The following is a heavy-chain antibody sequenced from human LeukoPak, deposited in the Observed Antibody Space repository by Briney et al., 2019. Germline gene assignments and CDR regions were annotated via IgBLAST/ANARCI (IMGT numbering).Heavy chain of an antibody. J-gene: IGHJ5*02. D-gene: IGHD1-26*01. Sequence: GGSLRLSCAASGFTFSDHYMDWVRQAPGKGMEWDGCNRKKGNTYTTEYAASVKGRFTISRDDSKNSVYLQMNSLKTEDTAVYYCTRNQRYNGRYPVDLWGQGTLVTVSS. CDR1: GFTFSDHY. CDR3: TRNQRYNGRYPVDL. CDR2: NRKKGNTYTT. V-gene: IGHV3-72*01.